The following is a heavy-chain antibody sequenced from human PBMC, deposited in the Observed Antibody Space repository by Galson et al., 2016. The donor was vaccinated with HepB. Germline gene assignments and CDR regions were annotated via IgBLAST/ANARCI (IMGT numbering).Heavy chain of an antibody. CDR2: INPLRGGT. CDR1: GYTFINYY. D-gene: IGHD2-2*01. CDR3: ARGIMTPSDNWFDP. J-gene: IGHJ5*02. V-gene: IGHV1-46*01. Sequence: SVKVSCKASGYTFINYYIHWVRQAPGQGLEWMGIINPLRGGTDYAQRFQGRVTMTRDTSTSPVSMELSSLSTEDTAVYYCARGIMTPSDNWFDPWGQGSLVTVSS.